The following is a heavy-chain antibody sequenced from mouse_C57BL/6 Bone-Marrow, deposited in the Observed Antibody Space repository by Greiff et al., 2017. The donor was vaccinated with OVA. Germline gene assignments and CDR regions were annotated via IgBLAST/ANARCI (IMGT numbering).Heavy chain of an antibody. CDR3: ARSPYDGYNYFDY. CDR1: GYTFTSYT. Sequence: VMLVESGAELARPGASVKMSCKASGYTFTSYTMHWVKQRPGQGLEWIGYINPSSGYTKYNQKFKDKATLTADKSSSTAYMQLSSLTSEDSAVYYCARSPYDGYNYFDYWGQGTTLTVSS. V-gene: IGHV1-4*01. CDR2: INPSSGYT. D-gene: IGHD2-3*01. J-gene: IGHJ2*01.